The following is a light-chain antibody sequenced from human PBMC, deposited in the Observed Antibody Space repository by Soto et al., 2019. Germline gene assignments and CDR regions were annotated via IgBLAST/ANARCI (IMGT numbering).Light chain of an antibody. CDR2: DAS. V-gene: IGKV3-11*01. CDR3: QQYGSSPYT. J-gene: IGKJ2*01. CDR1: QSVTSY. Sequence: EIVLTQSPATLSLSPGERATLSCRASQSVTSYLDWYQQKPGQAPRLLIYDASNRATGIPARFTGSGSGADFTLTISSLEPEDFAVYYCQQYGSSPYTFGQGTKLEIK.